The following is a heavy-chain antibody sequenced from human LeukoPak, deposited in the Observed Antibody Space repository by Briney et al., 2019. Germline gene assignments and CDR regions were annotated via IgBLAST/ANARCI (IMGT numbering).Heavy chain of an antibody. Sequence: PGGSLRLSCAAPGFTFSSYGMHWVRQAPGKGLERVAVIWYDGSNKYYADSVKGRFTISRDNSKNTLYLQMNSLRAEDTAVYYCARDGGSGDHFDYWGQGTLVTVSS. J-gene: IGHJ4*02. V-gene: IGHV3-33*01. CDR1: GFTFSSYG. D-gene: IGHD7-27*01. CDR3: ARDGGSGDHFDY. CDR2: IWYDGSNK.